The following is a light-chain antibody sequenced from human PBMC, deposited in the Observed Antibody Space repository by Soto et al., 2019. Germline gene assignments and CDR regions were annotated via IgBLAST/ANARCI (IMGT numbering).Light chain of an antibody. CDR3: SSYPGSNNFGV. CDR1: SSDVGGYNY. V-gene: IGLV2-8*01. J-gene: IGLJ2*01. Sequence: QSALTQPPSASGSPGQSVTISCTGTSSDVGGYNYVSWYQQHPGKAPKLMIYEVTKRPSGVPDRFSGSKSGNTASLTVSGLQAEDEADYYCSSYPGSNNFGVFGGGTKVTVL. CDR2: EVT.